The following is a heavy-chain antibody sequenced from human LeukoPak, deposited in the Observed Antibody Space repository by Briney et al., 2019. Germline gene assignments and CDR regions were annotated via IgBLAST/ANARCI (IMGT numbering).Heavy chain of an antibody. CDR1: GYTFTSYG. CDR3: ARVPYYYDSSGYLDY. CDR2: ISAYNGNT. V-gene: IGHV1-18*01. D-gene: IGHD3-22*01. J-gene: IGHJ4*02. Sequence: ASVKVSCTASGYTFTSYGISWVRQVPGQGLEWMGWISAYNGNTNYAQKLQGRVTMTTDTSTSTAYMELRCLRSDDTAVYYCARVPYYYDSSGYLDYWGQGTLVTVSS.